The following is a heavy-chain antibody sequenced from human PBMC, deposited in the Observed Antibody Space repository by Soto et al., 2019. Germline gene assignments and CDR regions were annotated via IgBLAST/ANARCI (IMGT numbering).Heavy chain of an antibody. Sequence: QVQLVQSGAEVKKPGSSVKVSCKASGGTFSSYAISWVRQAPGQGLEWMGGIIPIFGTANYAQKFQGRVTLPADESPSTAYMELSSLRSEDTAVYYCARHVPAAGYYYGMDVWGQGTTVTVSS. CDR3: ARHVPAAGYYYGMDV. CDR2: IIPIFGTA. CDR1: GGTFSSYA. V-gene: IGHV1-69*12. J-gene: IGHJ6*02. D-gene: IGHD2-2*01.